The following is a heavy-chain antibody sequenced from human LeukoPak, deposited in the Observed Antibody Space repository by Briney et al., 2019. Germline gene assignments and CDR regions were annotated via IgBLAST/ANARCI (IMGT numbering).Heavy chain of an antibody. CDR2: IDPDGNT. CDR1: GFTLSNSW. V-gene: IGHV3-74*01. CDR3: ARDVREPHDF. J-gene: IGHJ4*02. D-gene: IGHD1-14*01. Sequence: PGGSLRLSCAASGFTLSNSWMHWVRQAPGKGLVWVSRIDPDGNTDYADSVKGRFTISRDNAKNTLYLQMNSLRAEDTAVYRCARDVREPHDFWGQGTLVTVSS.